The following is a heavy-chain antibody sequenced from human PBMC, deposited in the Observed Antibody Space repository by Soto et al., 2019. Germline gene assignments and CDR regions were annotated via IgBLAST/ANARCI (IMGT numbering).Heavy chain of an antibody. CDR3: AKDQAAAGTGYFQH. V-gene: IGHV3-23*01. J-gene: IGHJ1*01. D-gene: IGHD6-13*01. CDR2: ISGSGGST. Sequence: GGSLRLSCAASGFTFSSYAMSGVRQAPGKGLEWVSAISGSGGSTYYADSVKGRFTISRDNSKNTLYLQMNSLRAEDTAVYYCAKDQAAAGTGYFQHWGQGTLVTVSS. CDR1: GFTFSSYA.